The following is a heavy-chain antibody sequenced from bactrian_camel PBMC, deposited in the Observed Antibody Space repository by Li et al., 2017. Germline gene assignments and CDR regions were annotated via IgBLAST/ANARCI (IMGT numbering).Heavy chain of an antibody. D-gene: IGHD3*01. V-gene: IGHV3S55*01. Sequence: HVQLVESGGGSAQAGGSLRLSCKLSESHNVDYCMGWYRQATGKEREEVAVIDADGETTYADSVKGRFAISQDSANNTLTLQMNNLKLEDSAMYTCAAKWAGYGCMTASFNDDIASRGQGTQVTVS. CDR2: IDADGET. J-gene: IGHJ4*01. CDR1: ESHNVDYC. CDR3: AAKWAGYGCMTASFNDDIAS.